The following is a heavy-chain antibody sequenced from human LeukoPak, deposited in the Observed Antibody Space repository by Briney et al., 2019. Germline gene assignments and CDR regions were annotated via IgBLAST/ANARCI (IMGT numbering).Heavy chain of an antibody. Sequence: GGSLRLSCAASGFTFSSYAMHWVRQAPGKGLEWVAVISYDGSNKYYADSVKGRFTISRDNSKNPLYLQMNSLRAEDTAVYYCARSPKAVAGKPSDYWGQGTLVTVSS. CDR2: ISYDGSNK. V-gene: IGHV3-30*04. D-gene: IGHD6-19*01. J-gene: IGHJ4*02. CDR1: GFTFSSYA. CDR3: ARSPKAVAGKPSDY.